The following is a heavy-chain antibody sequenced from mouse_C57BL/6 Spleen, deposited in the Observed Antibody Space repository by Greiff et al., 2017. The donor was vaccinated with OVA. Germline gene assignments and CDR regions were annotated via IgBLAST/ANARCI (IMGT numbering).Heavy chain of an antibody. J-gene: IGHJ4*01. V-gene: IGHV5-17*01. D-gene: IGHD3-2*02. CDR1: GFTFSDYG. CDR3: ASFLDSSGPYYAMDY. Sequence: EVQLVESGGGLVKPGGSLKLSCAASGFTFSDYGMHWVRQAPEKGLEWVAYISSGSSTIYYADTVKGRFTISRDNAKNTLFLQMTSLRSEDTAMYYCASFLDSSGPYYAMDYWGQGTSVTVSS. CDR2: ISSGSSTI.